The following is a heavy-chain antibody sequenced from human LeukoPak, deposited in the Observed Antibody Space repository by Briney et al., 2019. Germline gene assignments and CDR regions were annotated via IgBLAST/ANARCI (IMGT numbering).Heavy chain of an antibody. CDR3: ARPLLVGATRQRAFDI. D-gene: IGHD1-26*01. Sequence: ASVKVSCKASGYTFTGYYMHWVRQAPGQGLEWMGWINPNSGGTNYAQKLQGRVTMTRDTSISTAYMELSRLRSDDTAVYYCARPLLVGATRQRAFDIWGQGTMVTVSS. CDR1: GYTFTGYY. V-gene: IGHV1-2*02. CDR2: INPNSGGT. J-gene: IGHJ3*02.